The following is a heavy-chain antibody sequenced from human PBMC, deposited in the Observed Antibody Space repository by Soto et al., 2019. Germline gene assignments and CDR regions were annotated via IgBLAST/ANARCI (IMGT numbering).Heavy chain of an antibody. CDR3: TKLPWADYGGIFDP. J-gene: IGHJ5*02. Sequence: SVKVSCKASGFTFTNSAVQWVRQARGQRLEWIGWIVVGSGNTNYAQKFQERVTITRDMSTSTAYMELSSLRSEDTAVYYCTKLPWADYGGIFDPWGQGTLVTVSS. V-gene: IGHV1-58*01. CDR2: IVVGSGNT. D-gene: IGHD4-17*01. CDR1: GFTFTNSA.